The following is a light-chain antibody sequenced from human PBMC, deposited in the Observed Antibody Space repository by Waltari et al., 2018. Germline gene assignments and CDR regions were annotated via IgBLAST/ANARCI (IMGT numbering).Light chain of an antibody. CDR3: QQYCSTPWT. CDR1: QSVLYSSNNKNY. J-gene: IGKJ1*01. V-gene: IGKV4-1*01. Sequence: DIVMTQSPDSLAVSLGERATINCKSSQSVLYSSNNKNYLAWYQQNPGQPPKLLIYWASTRESGVPDRFSGSGSGTDFTLTISSLQAEDVAVYYCQQYCSTPWTFGRGTKVEI. CDR2: WAS.